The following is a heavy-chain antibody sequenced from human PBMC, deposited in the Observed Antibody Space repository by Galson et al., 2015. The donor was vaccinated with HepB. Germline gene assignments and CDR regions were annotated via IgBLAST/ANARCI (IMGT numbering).Heavy chain of an antibody. Sequence: SVKVSCKASGHTFTSYGISWVRQAPGQGLEWMGWISAYKGNTNYAQKLQGRVTMTTDTSTSTAYMELRSLRSDDTAVYYCARDGGYCSSTSCYEDYYYGMDVWGQGTTVTVSS. D-gene: IGHD2-2*01. J-gene: IGHJ6*02. CDR3: ARDGGYCSSTSCYEDYYYGMDV. V-gene: IGHV1-18*01. CDR1: GHTFTSYG. CDR2: ISAYKGNT.